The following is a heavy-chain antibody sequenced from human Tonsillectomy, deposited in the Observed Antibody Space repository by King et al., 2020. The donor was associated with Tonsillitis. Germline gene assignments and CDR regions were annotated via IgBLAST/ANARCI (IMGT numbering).Heavy chain of an antibody. D-gene: IGHD2-2*01. CDR3: ANSALSYCSSTSCYGGGMDV. V-gene: IGHV3-33*08. Sequence: VQLVESGGGLVQPGGSLRLSCAASGFTFSSYGVHWVRQAPGKGLEWVAVIWYDGSNKYYADSVKGRYTISRDNSKNTLYLQMKSLRAEDTAVYYCANSALSYCSSTSCYGGGMDVWGQGTTVTVSS. J-gene: IGHJ6*02. CDR1: GFTFSSYG. CDR2: IWYDGSNK.